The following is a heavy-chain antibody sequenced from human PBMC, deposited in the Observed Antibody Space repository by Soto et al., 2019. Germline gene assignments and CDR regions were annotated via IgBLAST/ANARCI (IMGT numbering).Heavy chain of an antibody. Sequence: QVQLVQSGAEEKNPGASVKVSCKASGYTFTRYGIGWARQARGQGLEWMGWINTYNGNTNYAQNVQGRVTLTTDTSTSTAYMELRSLRSNDTAIYYCAMVDVYVTPSPQDVWGQGTTVIVSS. D-gene: IGHD3-16*01. CDR3: AMVDVYVTPSPQDV. CDR2: INTYNGNT. V-gene: IGHV1-18*01. CDR1: GYTFTRYG. J-gene: IGHJ6*02.